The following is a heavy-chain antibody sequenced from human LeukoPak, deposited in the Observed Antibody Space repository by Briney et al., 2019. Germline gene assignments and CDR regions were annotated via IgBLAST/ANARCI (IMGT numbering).Heavy chain of an antibody. V-gene: IGHV1-69*04. D-gene: IGHD6-13*01. J-gene: IGHJ4*02. CDR3: AKEENTSTWFPFDS. CDR1: GGTFSSYA. CDR2: IIPILDIA. Sequence: SVKVSCKASGGTFSSYAITWVRQAPGQGLEWMGRIIPILDIAHYAQKFQGRVTITADDSTSTAYMELGSLTLEDTAMYYCAKEENTSTWFPFDSWGQGTLVTVSS.